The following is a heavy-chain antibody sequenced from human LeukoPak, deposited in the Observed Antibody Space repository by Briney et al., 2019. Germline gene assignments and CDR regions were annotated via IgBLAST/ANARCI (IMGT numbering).Heavy chain of an antibody. D-gene: IGHD5-18*01. CDR3: ARARRGYRNYYHYGMDV. CDR1: GFTFSSYA. V-gene: IGHV3-30-3*01. Sequence: PGRSLRLSCAASGFTFSSYAMHWVRQAPGKGLEWVAVISYDGSNKYYADSVKGRFTISRDNSKNTLYLQMNSLRAEDTAVYYCARARRGYRNYYHYGMDVWGQGTTVTVSS. CDR2: ISYDGSNK. J-gene: IGHJ6*02.